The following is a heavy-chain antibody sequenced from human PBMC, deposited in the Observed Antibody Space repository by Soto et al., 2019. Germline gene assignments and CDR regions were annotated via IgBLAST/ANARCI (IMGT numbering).Heavy chain of an antibody. J-gene: IGHJ3*01. V-gene: IGHV1-3*01. CDR2: INVGNGNT. Sequence: QVQLVQSGAEVEKPGASVKVSCKASGYNFRSSAMHWVRQAPGQRLEWMAWINVGNGNTRYSEKFQGRVTITRDTSASTAYMEVSSLRSEDTAVYYCAKGNNYCDPRRGDAFDFWGQGTMVTVSS. CDR1: GYNFRSSA. D-gene: IGHD4-17*01. CDR3: AKGNNYCDPRRGDAFDF.